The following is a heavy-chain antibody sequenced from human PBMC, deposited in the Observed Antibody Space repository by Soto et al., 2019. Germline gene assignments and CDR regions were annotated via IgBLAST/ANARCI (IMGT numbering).Heavy chain of an antibody. Sequence: PGGSLRLSCAASGFTFSSYGMHWVRQAPGKGLEWVAVIWYDGSNKYYADSVKGRFTISRDNSKNTLYLQMNSLRAEDTAVHYCAREYYDFWSGYPYYYGMDVWGQGTTVTVSS. V-gene: IGHV3-33*01. CDR2: IWYDGSNK. J-gene: IGHJ6*02. D-gene: IGHD3-3*01. CDR3: AREYYDFWSGYPYYYGMDV. CDR1: GFTFSSYG.